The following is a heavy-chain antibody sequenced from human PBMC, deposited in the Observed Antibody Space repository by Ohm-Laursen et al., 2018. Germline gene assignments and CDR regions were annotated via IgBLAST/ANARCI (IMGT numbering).Heavy chain of an antibody. J-gene: IGHJ3*02. D-gene: IGHD4-17*01. V-gene: IGHV4-34*01. CDR2: INHSGST. Sequence: GTLSLTCAVYGGSFSGYYWSWIRQPPGKGLEWIGEINHSGSTHYNPSLKSRVTIPVDTSKNQFSLKLSSVTAADTAVYYCAEGPTVTRGSAFDIWGQGTMVTVSS. CDR3: AEGPTVTRGSAFDI. CDR1: GGSFSGYY.